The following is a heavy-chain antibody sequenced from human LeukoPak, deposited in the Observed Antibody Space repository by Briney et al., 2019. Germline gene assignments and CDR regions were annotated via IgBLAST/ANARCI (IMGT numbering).Heavy chain of an antibody. D-gene: IGHD3-22*01. CDR1: GFTFSSYW. CDR3: ARGRRYYDSSGCHFQH. CDR2: INSDGSST. Sequence: GGSLRLSCAASGFTFSSYWMHWVRHAPGKGLVWVSRINSDGSSTSYADSVKGRFTISRDNAKNTLYLQMNSLRAEDTAVYYCARGRRYYDSSGCHFQHWGQGTLVTVSS. J-gene: IGHJ1*01. V-gene: IGHV3-74*01.